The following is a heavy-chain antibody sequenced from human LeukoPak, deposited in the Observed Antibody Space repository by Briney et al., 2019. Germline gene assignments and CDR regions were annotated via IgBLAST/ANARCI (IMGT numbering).Heavy chain of an antibody. J-gene: IGHJ6*03. CDR1: GYTFTSYG. CDR2: ISAYNGNT. CDR3: ARVAYSSGWWGTSNRYYYYYMDV. Sequence: ASVKVSCKASGYTFTSYGISWVRQAPGQGLEWMGWISAYNGNTNYAQKLQGRVTMTTDTSTGTAYMELRSLRSDDTAVYYYARVAYSSGWWGTSNRYYYYYMDVWGKGTTVTVSS. D-gene: IGHD6-19*01. V-gene: IGHV1-18*01.